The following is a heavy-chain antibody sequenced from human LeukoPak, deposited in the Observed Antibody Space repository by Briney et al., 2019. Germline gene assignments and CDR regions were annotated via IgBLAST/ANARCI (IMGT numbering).Heavy chain of an antibody. D-gene: IGHD3-22*01. Sequence: SETLSLTCTVSGGSISPYYWSWIRQPPGKGLEWIGYIYYSGSTNYNPSLKSRVTISVDTSKNQFSLKLSSVTAADTAVYYCARGPRNNYYDSSGYDDAFDIWGQGTMVTVSS. CDR3: ARGPRNNYYDSSGYDDAFDI. J-gene: IGHJ3*02. V-gene: IGHV4-59*12. CDR2: IYYSGST. CDR1: GGSISPYY.